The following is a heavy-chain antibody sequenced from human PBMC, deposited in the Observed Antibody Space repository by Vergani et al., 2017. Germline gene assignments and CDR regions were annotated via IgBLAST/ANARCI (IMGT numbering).Heavy chain of an antibody. CDR2: INHSGGT. J-gene: IGHJ4*02. CDR3: ARDLRYDIMLGPDIIPIDV. V-gene: IGHV4-34*02. D-gene: IGHD3-9*01. CDR1: VDSLRGHY. Sequence: VPLRQWGGGLVKPSETLSLTCGLYVDSLRGHYWSWIRPSPGKGLECIGQINHSGGTNYNPSLKSRVTISQDASKRQFSLKIKSVTAADTVLYFCARDLRYDIMLGPDIIPIDVWGQGTLVTVSS.